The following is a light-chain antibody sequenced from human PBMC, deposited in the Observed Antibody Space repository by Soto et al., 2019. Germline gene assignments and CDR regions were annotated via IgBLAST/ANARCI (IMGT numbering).Light chain of an antibody. CDR1: HNIDNK. V-gene: IGKV3-15*01. CDR2: DAS. CDR3: QQFHYWWT. J-gene: IGKJ1*01. Sequence: EIVMTQSPATLSVSPGERATLSCRASHNIDNKLVWYQQKPGQVPRLLIYDASTRATGIPARFSGSGSGTEFTLTISSLQSEDFAFYYCQQFHYWWTFGQGTKVEIK.